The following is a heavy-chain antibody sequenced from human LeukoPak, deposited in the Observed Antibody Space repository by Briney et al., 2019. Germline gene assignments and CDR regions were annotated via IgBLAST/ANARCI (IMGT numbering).Heavy chain of an antibody. Sequence: GGSLRLSCAASGFTFSSYSMNWVRQAPGKGLEWVSYISSSSSIYYADSVKGRFTISRDNAKNSLYLQMNSLRDEDTAVYYCAGVGSSGWYAYYWGQGTLVTVSS. CDR2: ISSSSSI. D-gene: IGHD6-19*01. CDR1: GFTFSSYS. CDR3: AGVGSSGWYAYY. V-gene: IGHV3-48*02. J-gene: IGHJ4*02.